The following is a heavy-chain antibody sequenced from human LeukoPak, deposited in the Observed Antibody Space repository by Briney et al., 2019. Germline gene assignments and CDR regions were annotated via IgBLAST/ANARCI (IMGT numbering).Heavy chain of an antibody. CDR3: ARGEKGSSSGSINY. Sequence: SQTPSLTCTVSGGSINSGTYYWSWIRQPAGKGLEWIGRMYTSGSTNYNPSLESRVTISVDTPKNQFSLKLSSVTAADTAVYYCARGEKGSSSGSINYWGQGTLVTVSS. J-gene: IGHJ4*02. CDR1: GGSINSGTYY. D-gene: IGHD6-6*01. V-gene: IGHV4-61*02. CDR2: MYTSGST.